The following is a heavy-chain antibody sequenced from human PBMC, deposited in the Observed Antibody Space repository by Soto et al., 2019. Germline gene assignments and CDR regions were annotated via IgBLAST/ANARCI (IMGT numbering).Heavy chain of an antibody. V-gene: IGHV4-59*01. D-gene: IGHD5-12*01. CDR2: IYYSGST. CDR1: GGSISSYY. Sequence: QVQLQESGPGLVKPSETLSLTCTVSGGSISSYYWSWIRQPPGKGLEWIGYIYYSGSTNYNPSLKSRVTISVDTSKNQFSLKLSSVTAADTAVYYCARGTATIPEDYWGQGTLVTVSS. J-gene: IGHJ4*02. CDR3: ARGTATIPEDY.